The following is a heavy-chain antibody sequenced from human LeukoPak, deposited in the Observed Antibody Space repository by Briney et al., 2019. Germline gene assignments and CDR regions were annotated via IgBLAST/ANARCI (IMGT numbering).Heavy chain of an antibody. CDR2: INSDGSTT. CDR1: GFTFSSYW. CDR3: ARVNYDSSGYYYGGYFQH. V-gene: IGHV3-74*01. J-gene: IGHJ1*01. Sequence: GGSLRLSCAASGFTFSSYWMHWVRQAPGKGLVWVSRINSDGSTTTYADSVKGRFTISRDNAKNTLYLQMNSLRAEDTAVYYCARVNYDSSGYYYGGYFQHWGQGTLVTVSS. D-gene: IGHD3-22*01.